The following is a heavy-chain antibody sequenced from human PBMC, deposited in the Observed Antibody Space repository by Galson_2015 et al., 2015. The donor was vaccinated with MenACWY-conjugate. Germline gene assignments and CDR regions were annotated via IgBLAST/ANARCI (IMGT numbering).Heavy chain of an antibody. CDR1: GFTFSSYW. CDR2: INSDGSST. V-gene: IGHV3-74*01. D-gene: IGHD4-11*01. CDR3: AARFLHPVGMAA. J-gene: IGHJ6*02. Sequence: SLRLSCAASGFTFSSYWMHWVRQAPGKGLVWVSRINSDGSSTSYADSVKGRFTISRDNAKNTLYLQMNSLRAEATAVYYCAARFLHPVGMAAWGQGPPFPV.